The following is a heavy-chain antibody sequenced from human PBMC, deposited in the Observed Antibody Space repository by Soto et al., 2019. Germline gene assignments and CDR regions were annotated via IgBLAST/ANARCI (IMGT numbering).Heavy chain of an antibody. V-gene: IGHV1-46*01. J-gene: IGHJ6*02. D-gene: IGHD2-2*01. Sequence: GASVKVSCKASGYTFTSYYMHWVRQAPGQGLEWMGIINPSGGSTSYAQKFQGRVTMTRDTSTSTVYMELSSLRSEDTAVYYCARASLGYCSSTSCPGDYYYGMDVWGQGTTVTVSS. CDR3: ARASLGYCSSTSCPGDYYYGMDV. CDR2: INPSGGST. CDR1: GYTFTSYY.